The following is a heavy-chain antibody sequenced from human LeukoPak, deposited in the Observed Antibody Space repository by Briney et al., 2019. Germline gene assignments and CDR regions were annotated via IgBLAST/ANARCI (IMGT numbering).Heavy chain of an antibody. J-gene: IGHJ4*02. CDR3: ASNYGGNAN. CDR1: GFTFSSYA. D-gene: IGHD4-23*01. CDR2: ISSSSSYI. V-gene: IGHV3-21*01. Sequence: GGSLRLSCAASGFTFSSYAMSWVRQAPGKGLEWVSSISSSSSYIYYADSVKGRFTISRDNAKNSLYLQMNSLRAEDTAVYYCASNYGGNANWGQGTLVTVSS.